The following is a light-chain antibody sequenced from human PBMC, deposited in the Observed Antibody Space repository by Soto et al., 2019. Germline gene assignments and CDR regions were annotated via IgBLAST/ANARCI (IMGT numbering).Light chain of an antibody. Sequence: EIVLTQSPATLSLSPGERATLSCRASQSVSSYLAWYQQKPGQAPRLLIYDASNRATGIPARFSGSESGTDFTLTINSLEPEDFAVYYCQQRSNWPPLTFGGGTKVDIK. CDR2: DAS. V-gene: IGKV3-11*01. CDR1: QSVSSY. CDR3: QQRSNWPPLT. J-gene: IGKJ4*01.